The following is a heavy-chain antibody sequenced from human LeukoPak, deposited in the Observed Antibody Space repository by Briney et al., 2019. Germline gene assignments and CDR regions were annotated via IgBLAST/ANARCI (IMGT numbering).Heavy chain of an antibody. J-gene: IGHJ4*02. CDR2: IWYDGSNK. CDR1: GFTFSSYG. CDR3: AKDWSSGIFGSYYFDY. D-gene: IGHD3-3*01. Sequence: AGGSLRLSCAASGFTFSSYGMHWVRQAPGKGLEWVAVIWYDGSNKYYADPVKGRFTISRDNSKNTLYLQMNSLRAEDTAVYYCAKDWSSGIFGSYYFDYWGQGTLVTVSS. V-gene: IGHV3-33*06.